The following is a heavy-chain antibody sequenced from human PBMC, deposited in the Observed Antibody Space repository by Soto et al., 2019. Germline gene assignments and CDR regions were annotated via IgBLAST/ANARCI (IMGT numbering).Heavy chain of an antibody. CDR2: ISGSGGST. CDR1: GFTFSSYA. V-gene: IGHV3-23*01. Sequence: GESLRLSCAASGFTFSSYAMSWVRQAPGKGLEWVSAISGSGGSTYYADSVKGRFTISRDNSKNTLYLQMNSLRAEDTAVYYCAKDFPLGYCSGGSCSGAFDIWGQGTMVTV. D-gene: IGHD2-15*01. J-gene: IGHJ3*02. CDR3: AKDFPLGYCSGGSCSGAFDI.